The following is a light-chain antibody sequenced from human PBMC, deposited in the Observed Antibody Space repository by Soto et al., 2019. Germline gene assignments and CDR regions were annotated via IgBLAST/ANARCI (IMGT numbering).Light chain of an antibody. CDR3: QQYNNWPIT. V-gene: IGKV3-15*01. Sequence: VMTQSPSTLSVSPGEKATLSCGASQSIGSTLAWYQQKPGQVPRLLIYDASARALATPARFDGSESGTEFTLTISSLQSDDFAFYFCQQYNNWPITFGRGTRLEIK. J-gene: IGKJ5*01. CDR1: QSIGST. CDR2: DAS.